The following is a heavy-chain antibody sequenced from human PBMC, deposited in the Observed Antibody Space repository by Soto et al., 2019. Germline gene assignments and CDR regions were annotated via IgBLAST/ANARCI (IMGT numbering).Heavy chain of an antibody. D-gene: IGHD6-13*01. CDR1: GFTFSSYA. V-gene: IGHV3-30-3*01. Sequence: GGSLRLSCAGSGFTFSSYAMHWVRQAPGKGLEWVAVISYDGSNKYYADSVKGRFTISRDNSKNTLYLQMNSLRAEDTAVYYCARSTLANRIAAAGPHDYRGQGTLVTVSS. J-gene: IGHJ4*02. CDR3: ARSTLANRIAAAGPHDY. CDR2: ISYDGSNK.